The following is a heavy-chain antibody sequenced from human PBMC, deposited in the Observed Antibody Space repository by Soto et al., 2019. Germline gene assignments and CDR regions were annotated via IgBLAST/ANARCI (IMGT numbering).Heavy chain of an antibody. CDR1: GFTFSSYA. CDR2: ISGSGGST. J-gene: IGHJ4*02. Sequence: GGSLRLSCAASGFTFSSYAMSWVRQAPGKGLEWVSAISGSGGSTYYADSVKGRFTISRDNSKNTLYLQMNSLRAEDTAVYYCAKEPILRYFDWLDVGPREYLGLSYYFDYWGQGTLVTVSS. D-gene: IGHD3-9*01. CDR3: AKEPILRYFDWLDVGPREYLGLSYYFDY. V-gene: IGHV3-23*01.